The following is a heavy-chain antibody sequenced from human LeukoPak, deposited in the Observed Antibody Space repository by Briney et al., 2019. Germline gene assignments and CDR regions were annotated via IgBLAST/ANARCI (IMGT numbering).Heavy chain of an antibody. CDR2: IWYDGSNI. V-gene: IGHV3-33*01. D-gene: IGHD3-22*01. CDR3: ARARNDYDTSSFSALDY. J-gene: IGHJ4*02. Sequence: GGSLRLSCAASGFTFSSYGMHWVRQAPGKGLEWLAVIWYDGSNIYYADPVKGRFAISRDNSKNTLYLQINSLRAKDTAVYYCARARNDYDTSSFSALDYWGQGTLVTVSS. CDR1: GFTFSSYG.